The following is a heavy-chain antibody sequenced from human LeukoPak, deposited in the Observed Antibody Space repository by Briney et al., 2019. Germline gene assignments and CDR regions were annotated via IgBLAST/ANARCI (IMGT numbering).Heavy chain of an antibody. D-gene: IGHD3-22*01. Sequence: SETLSPTCTVSGGSISSYYWSWIRQSAGKGLEWIGRIYTSGSTNYNPSLKSRVTMSVDTSKNQFSLKLSSVTAADTDVYYCARERQYYDSSGYYPRAYYYMDVWGKGTTVTVSS. CDR1: GGSISSYY. CDR2: IYTSGST. CDR3: ARERQYYDSSGYYPRAYYYMDV. J-gene: IGHJ6*03. V-gene: IGHV4-4*07.